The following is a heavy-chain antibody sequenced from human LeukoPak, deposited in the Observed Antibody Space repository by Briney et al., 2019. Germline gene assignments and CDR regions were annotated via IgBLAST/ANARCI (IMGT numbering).Heavy chain of an antibody. CDR2: IYTSGST. CDR3: ARDGRELLNGFDY. D-gene: IGHD1-26*01. V-gene: IGHV4-4*07. Sequence: SETLSLTCTVSGGSISSYYWSWIRQPAGKGLEGIGRIYTSGSTNYNPSLKSRVTISVDKSKNQFSLKLSSVTAADTAVYYCARDGRELLNGFDYCGQGTLVTVSS. CDR1: GGSISSYY. J-gene: IGHJ4*02.